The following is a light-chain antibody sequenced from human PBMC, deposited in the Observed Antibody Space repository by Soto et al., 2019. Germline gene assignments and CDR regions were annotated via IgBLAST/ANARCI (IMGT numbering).Light chain of an antibody. CDR2: GAS. V-gene: IGKV3-15*01. Sequence: EIVMTQSPATLSVSPGEGATLSGRASQSIKRSSLAWYQQKPGQAPRLLIFGASTRVTGIPARFSGSGSGTEFSLTISSLQSEDFAVYYCQQYMNWPTFGQGTRLEIK. CDR1: QSIKRSS. J-gene: IGKJ5*01. CDR3: QQYMNWPT.